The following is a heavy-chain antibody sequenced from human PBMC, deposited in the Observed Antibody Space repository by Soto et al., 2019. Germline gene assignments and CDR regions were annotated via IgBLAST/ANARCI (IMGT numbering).Heavy chain of an antibody. J-gene: IGHJ6*02. Sequence: QVQLQQWGAGLLKPSETLSLTCAVYGGSFTSYYWTYIRQSPGKGLEWIGEINHGGSTNYNPSLKSRVTISVGKSKNTFSLRLSSVTAADTAVYYCARDRNYYGLDVWGQGTTVTVSS. V-gene: IGHV4-34*01. CDR2: INHGGST. CDR3: ARDRNYYGLDV. CDR1: GGSFTSYY.